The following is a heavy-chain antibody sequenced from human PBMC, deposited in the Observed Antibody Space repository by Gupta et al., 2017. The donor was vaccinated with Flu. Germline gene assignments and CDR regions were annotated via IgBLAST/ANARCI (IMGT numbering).Heavy chain of an antibody. CDR1: GLTFSSYW. J-gene: IGHJ3*02. Sequence: EVQLVESGGGLVQPGGSLRLSCAASGLTFSSYWMHWVRRPPGKGLVWVSRISQDGRSTSDADSVKGRFTISRDNAKNTLYLRMNSLRAEDTAVYHWARDGIGGAHDVFDIWGQGTMVTVSS. CDR3: ARDGIGGAHDVFDI. CDR2: ISQDGRST. V-gene: IGHV3-74*01. D-gene: IGHD1-26*01.